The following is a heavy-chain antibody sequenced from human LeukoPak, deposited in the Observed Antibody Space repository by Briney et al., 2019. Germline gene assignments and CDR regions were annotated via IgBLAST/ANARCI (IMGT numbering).Heavy chain of an antibody. D-gene: IGHD3-10*01. CDR1: GFTFSSYA. V-gene: IGHV3-23*01. J-gene: IGHJ4*02. CDR3: AKVRGWFGELLV. CDR2: ISGSGGST. Sequence: PGGSLRLSCAASGFTFSSYAMSWVRQAPGKGLEWVSAISGSGGSTYYADSVKGRFTISRDNSKNTLYLQMNSLRAGDTAVYYCAKVRGWFGELLVWGQGTLVTVSS.